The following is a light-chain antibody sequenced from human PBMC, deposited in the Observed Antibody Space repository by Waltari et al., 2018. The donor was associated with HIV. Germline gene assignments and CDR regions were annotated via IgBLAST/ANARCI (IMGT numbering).Light chain of an antibody. CDR3: SSYAGPNHLL. V-gene: IGLV2-8*01. CDR2: GVK. CDR1: SRAVGSYHF. Sequence: QSALTQPPSASGSPGQSVTFSCTGTSRAVGSYHFVSWYQQHPGKAPKLIIYGVKRRPSGVPDRFSGSKSGNTASLTVSGLQADDEADYYCSSYAGPNHLLFGGGTKLTVL. J-gene: IGLJ2*01.